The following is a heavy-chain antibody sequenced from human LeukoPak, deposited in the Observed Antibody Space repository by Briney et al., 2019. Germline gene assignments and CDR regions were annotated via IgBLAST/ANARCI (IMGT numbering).Heavy chain of an antibody. Sequence: PGGALRLSCAASGFTFSSYWMSWVRQAPGKGLEWVANIKQDGSEKYYVDSVKGRFTISRDNAKNSLYLQMNSLRAEDTAVYYCARVWAAASEDYWGQGTLVTVSS. CDR1: GFTFSSYW. D-gene: IGHD2-2*01. CDR2: IKQDGSEK. CDR3: ARVWAAASEDY. V-gene: IGHV3-7*01. J-gene: IGHJ4*02.